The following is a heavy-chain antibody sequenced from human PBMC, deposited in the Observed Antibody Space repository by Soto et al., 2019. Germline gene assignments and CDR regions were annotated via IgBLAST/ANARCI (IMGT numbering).Heavy chain of an antibody. CDR1: GGSIGSLY. CDR3: ARSHSFDGSIYHYYFDF. D-gene: IGHD3-3*02. CDR2: IYASRAT. V-gene: IGHV4-59*11. J-gene: IGHJ4*02. Sequence: SETLSLTCTVSGGSIGSLYWSWIRQSPGGTLEWIGYIYASRATTYNPSLASRVTMSVDIPNNEFSLDLTSVTAADTAVYYCARSHSFDGSIYHYYFDFWGQGALVTVSS.